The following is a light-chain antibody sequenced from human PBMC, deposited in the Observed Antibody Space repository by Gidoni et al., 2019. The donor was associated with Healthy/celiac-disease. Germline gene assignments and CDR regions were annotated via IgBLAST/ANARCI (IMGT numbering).Light chain of an antibody. CDR2: AAS. CDR3: QQSYSTPPWT. J-gene: IGKJ1*01. V-gene: IGKV1-39*01. CDR1: QSISSY. Sequence: DIQMTHSLSSLSASVGDRVTLTCRARQSISSYLNWYQQKPGKAPKLLIYAASSLQSGVPARFSGSGSGTEFTLTISSLQPEDFATYYCQQSYSTPPWTFGQGTKVEIK.